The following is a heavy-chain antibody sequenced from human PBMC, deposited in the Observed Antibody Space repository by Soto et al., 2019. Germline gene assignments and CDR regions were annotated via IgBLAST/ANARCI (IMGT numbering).Heavy chain of an antibody. V-gene: IGHV4-30-4*01. CDR1: GGSISSGDYY. J-gene: IGHJ6*02. D-gene: IGHD2-2*01. CDR3: ARDMAPAYCSSTSCYHRYYYYGMDV. Sequence: SETLSLTCTVSGGSISSGDYYWSWIRQPPGKGLEWIGYIYYSGSTYYNPSLKSRVTISVDTSKNQFSLKLSSVTAADTAVYYCARDMAPAYCSSTSCYHRYYYYGMDVWGQGTTVTVSS. CDR2: IYYSGST.